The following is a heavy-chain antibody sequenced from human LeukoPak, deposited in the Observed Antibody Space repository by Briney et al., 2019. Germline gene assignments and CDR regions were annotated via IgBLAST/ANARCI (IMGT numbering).Heavy chain of an antibody. Sequence: ASVKVSCKASGYTFTSYYMHWVRQAPGQGLEWMGWINPNSGGTNYAQKFQGRVTMTRDTSISTVYMELSRLRSDDTAVYYCARPNTSRSRRDSGYDPFDYWGQGTLVTVSS. CDR2: INPNSGGT. V-gene: IGHV1-2*02. CDR3: ARPNTSRSRRDSGYDPFDY. CDR1: GYTFTSYY. D-gene: IGHD5-12*01. J-gene: IGHJ4*02.